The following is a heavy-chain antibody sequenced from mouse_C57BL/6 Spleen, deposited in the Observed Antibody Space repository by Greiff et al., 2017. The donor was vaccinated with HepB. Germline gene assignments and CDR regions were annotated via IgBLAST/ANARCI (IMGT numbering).Heavy chain of an antibody. V-gene: IGHV2-2*01. CDR1: GFSLTSYG. Sequence: VQLQQSGPGLVQPSQSLSITCTVSGFSLTSYGVHWVRQSPGKGLEWLGVIWSGGSTDYNAAFISRLSISKDNSKSQVFFKMNSLQADDTAIYYCARGGTSGGFDYWGQDTTLTVSS. D-gene: IGHD3-1*01. CDR2: IWSGGST. J-gene: IGHJ2*01. CDR3: ARGGTSGGFDY.